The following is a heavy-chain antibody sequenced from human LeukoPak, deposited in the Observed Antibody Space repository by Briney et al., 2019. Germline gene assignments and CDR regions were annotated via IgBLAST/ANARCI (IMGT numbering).Heavy chain of an antibody. D-gene: IGHD3-10*01. CDR2: ISSSGSTI. CDR1: GFTFSDYY. J-gene: IGHJ6*03. V-gene: IGHV3-11*01. CDR3: ARTHQTMVRGVTHYYYYMDV. Sequence: PGGSLRLSCAASGFTFSDYYMSWIRQAPGKGLEWVSYISSSGSTIYYADSVKGRFTISRDNAKNSLYLQMNSLRAEDTAVYYCARTHQTMVRGVTHYYYYMDVWGKGTTVTISS.